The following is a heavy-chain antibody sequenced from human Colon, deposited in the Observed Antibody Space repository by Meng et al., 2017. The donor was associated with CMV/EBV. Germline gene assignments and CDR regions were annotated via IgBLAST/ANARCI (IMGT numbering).Heavy chain of an antibody. J-gene: IGHJ4*02. D-gene: IGHD2-2*01. V-gene: IGHV3-30-3*01. CDR1: GFTFSSYA. Sequence: GESLKISCAASGFTFSSYAMYWVRQAPGKGLEWVAVISYDGSNKYYADSVKGRFTISRDNSKNTLYLQMNSLRAEDTAVYYCARTQARNIVVVPAAVLYWGQGTLVTVSS. CDR3: ARTQARNIVVVPAAVLY. CDR2: ISYDGSNK.